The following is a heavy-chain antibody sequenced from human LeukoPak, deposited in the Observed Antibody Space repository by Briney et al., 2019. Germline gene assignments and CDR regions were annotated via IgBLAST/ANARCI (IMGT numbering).Heavy chain of an antibody. J-gene: IGHJ4*02. Sequence: SETLSHTCTVSGVSISNYYWSWLRQAAGKGLEWIGRIYASGSTDYIPYLKSRVTIAVDESKTQLSLRLESVTAADTAVYYCARGTTTTVTDSWGPGTLVTVSS. D-gene: IGHD4-17*01. CDR3: ARGTTTTVTDS. CDR1: GVSISNYY. V-gene: IGHV4-4*07. CDR2: IYASGST.